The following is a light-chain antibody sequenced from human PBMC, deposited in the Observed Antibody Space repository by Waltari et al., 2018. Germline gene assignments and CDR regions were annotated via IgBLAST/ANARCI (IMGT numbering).Light chain of an antibody. CDR2: GAS. CDR3: QQYNDWPQT. Sequence: IVMTQSPATLSVSQGERVTLSCRASQSVSGNLAWYQQKPGQAPRLLMYGASTRAAGVPTRCSGSGSGTEFTVTISSLQSEDFAVYYCQQYNDWPQTFGQGTKLETK. J-gene: IGKJ2*01. V-gene: IGKV3-15*01. CDR1: QSVSGN.